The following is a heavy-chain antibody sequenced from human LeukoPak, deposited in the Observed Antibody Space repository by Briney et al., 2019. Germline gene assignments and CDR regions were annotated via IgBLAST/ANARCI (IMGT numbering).Heavy chain of an antibody. CDR2: INTDGSSA. V-gene: IGHV3-74*01. J-gene: IGHJ6*03. Sequence: GGSLRLSCAASGFTFNTYWMQWVRQAPGMGLVWVSRINTDGSSASYADSVKGRFTISRDNAKNTLYLQMNSLRAEDTAVYYCTRRANFYYMDVWGKGTTVTVSS. CDR1: GFTFNTYW. CDR3: TRRANFYYMDV.